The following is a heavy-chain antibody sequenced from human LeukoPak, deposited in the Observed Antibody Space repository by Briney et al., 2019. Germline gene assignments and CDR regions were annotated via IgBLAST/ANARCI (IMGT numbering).Heavy chain of an antibody. CDR3: ARDRRSGGEAGPDY. CDR2: ISSSSSYI. CDR1: GFTFSSYS. V-gene: IGHV3-21*01. D-gene: IGHD3-10*01. J-gene: IGHJ4*02. Sequence: GESLKISCAASGFTFSSYSMNWVRQAPGKGLEWDSSISSSSSYIYYADSVKGRFTISRDNAKNSLYLQMNSLRAEDTAVYYCARDRRSGGEAGPDYWGQGTLVTVSS.